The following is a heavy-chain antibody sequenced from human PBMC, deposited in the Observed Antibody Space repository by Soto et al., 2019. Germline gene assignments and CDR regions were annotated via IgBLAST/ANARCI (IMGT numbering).Heavy chain of an antibody. Sequence: GGSLRLSCAASGFTFSSYWMSWVRQAPGKGLEWVANIKQDGSEKYYVDSVKGRFTITRDNAKNSLYLQMNSLRAEDTAVYYCARGRRVYYYDSSGYSSEICYFDFWGQGTLVTVSS. J-gene: IGHJ4*02. CDR2: IKQDGSEK. CDR1: GFTFSSYW. V-gene: IGHV3-7*01. CDR3: ARGRRVYYYDSSGYSSEICYFDF. D-gene: IGHD3-22*01.